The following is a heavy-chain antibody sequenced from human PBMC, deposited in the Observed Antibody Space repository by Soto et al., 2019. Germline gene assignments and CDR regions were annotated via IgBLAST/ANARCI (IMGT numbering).Heavy chain of an antibody. D-gene: IGHD3-10*01. CDR1: GFTFSSFT. Sequence: PGGSLRLSCAASGFTFSSFTMNWVRQAPGKGLEWVSTISSNSAYIYYTDALRGRFTISRDNAKNTLQLQMNILRAEDTAVDYCTRDASRDSTAGGWFDPWGPGTLVTVSS. CDR2: ISSNSAYI. V-gene: IGHV3-21*01. J-gene: IGHJ5*02. CDR3: TRDASRDSTAGGWFDP.